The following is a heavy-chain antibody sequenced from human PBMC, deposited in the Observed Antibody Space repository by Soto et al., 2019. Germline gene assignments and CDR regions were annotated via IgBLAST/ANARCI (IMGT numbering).Heavy chain of an antibody. CDR2: MYYSGST. V-gene: IGHV4-31*03. CDR1: GGSISSSSYY. Sequence: SETLSLTCTVSGGSISSSSYYWGWIRQPPGKGLEWIGYMYYSGSTYYNPFLRSRVIISADTSENHFSLKLSSVTAADTAVYFCARGYRQSGYSSSWVFDYWGQGTLVTVSS. J-gene: IGHJ4*02. CDR3: ARGYRQSGYSSSWVFDY. D-gene: IGHD6-13*01.